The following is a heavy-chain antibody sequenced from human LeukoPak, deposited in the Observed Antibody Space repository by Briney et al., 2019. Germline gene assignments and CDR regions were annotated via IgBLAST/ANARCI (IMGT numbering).Heavy chain of an antibody. CDR2: IYYSGST. D-gene: IGHD4/OR15-4a*01. Sequence: SETLSLTCAVYGGSFSGYYWSWIRQPPGKGLEWIGYIYYSGSTNYNPSLKSRVTISVDTSKNQFSLKLSSVTAADTAVYYCARALTGYFDYWGQGTLVTVSS. CDR1: GGSFSGYY. V-gene: IGHV4-59*01. CDR3: ARALTGYFDY. J-gene: IGHJ4*02.